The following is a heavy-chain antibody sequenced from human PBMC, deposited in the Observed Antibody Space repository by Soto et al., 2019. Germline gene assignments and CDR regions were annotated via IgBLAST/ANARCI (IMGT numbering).Heavy chain of an antibody. CDR1: GDTFTSYD. V-gene: IGHV1-8*01. CDR3: ARGRLDDYGDYSWFEP. CDR2: MNPNSGNT. J-gene: IGHJ5*02. Sequence: GASVKVSCKASGDTFTSYDINWVRQATGQGLEWMGWMNPNSGNTGYAQKFQGRVTMTRNTSISTAYMELSSLRSEDTAVYYCARGRLDDYGDYSWFEPWGQGTLVTVSS. D-gene: IGHD4-17*01.